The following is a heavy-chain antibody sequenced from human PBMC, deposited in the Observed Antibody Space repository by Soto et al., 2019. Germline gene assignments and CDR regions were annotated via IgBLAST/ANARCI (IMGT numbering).Heavy chain of an antibody. CDR2: IYYSGST. D-gene: IGHD3-10*01. Sequence: SETLSLTCTVSGGSVSSGYYYWSWIRQPPGKGLEWIGYIYYSGSTNYNPSLKSRVTISVDTSKNQFSLKLSSVTAADTAVYYCARVVQKDGGLLSNYYYGMGVWGQGTTVTVSS. V-gene: IGHV4-61*01. CDR1: GGSVSSGYYY. CDR3: ARVVQKDGGLLSNYYYGMGV. J-gene: IGHJ6*02.